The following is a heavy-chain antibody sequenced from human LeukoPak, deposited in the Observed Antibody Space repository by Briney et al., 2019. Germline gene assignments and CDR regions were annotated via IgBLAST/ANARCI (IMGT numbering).Heavy chain of an antibody. J-gene: IGHJ6*02. V-gene: IGHV3-66*01. D-gene: IGHD2-2*01. CDR2: IYSGGSK. CDR1: GFTVSSNY. CDR3: AKDIVVGYYYGMDV. Sequence: PGGSLRLSCAASGFTVSSNYMSWVRQAPGKGLEWVSVIYSGGSKYYADSVKGRFTISRDNTKNTLYLQMNSLRAEDTAVYYGAKDIVVGYYYGMDVWGQGTTVTVSS.